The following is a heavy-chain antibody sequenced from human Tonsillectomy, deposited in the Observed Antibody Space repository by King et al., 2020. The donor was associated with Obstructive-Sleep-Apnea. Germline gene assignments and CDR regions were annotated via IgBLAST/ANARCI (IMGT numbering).Heavy chain of an antibody. CDR2: IYYSGST. D-gene: IGHD1-14*01. CDR3: AIFEKPIFDY. V-gene: IGHV4-59*01. J-gene: IGHJ4*02. CDR1: GGSISSYY. Sequence: VQLQESGPGLVKPSETLSLTCTVSGGSISSYYWSWIRQPPGKGLEWIGYIYYSGSTNYNPSLKVRVNISVDTSKNQFSLKLSSVTAADTAVYYGAIFEKPIFDYWGQGTLVTVSS.